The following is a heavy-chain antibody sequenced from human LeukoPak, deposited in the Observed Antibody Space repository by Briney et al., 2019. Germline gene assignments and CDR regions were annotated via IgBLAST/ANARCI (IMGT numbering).Heavy chain of an antibody. CDR2: ISYDATNK. D-gene: IGHD3-9*01. J-gene: IGHJ1*01. Sequence: GGSLRLPCAASGFTFSSYGMHWVRQAPGKGLQWVAVISYDATNKYYADSVKGRFTISRDNSKNTLYLQMNSLRAEDMAVYYCAKERQNYDILTGYYSAEYLQHWGQGTLVTVSS. V-gene: IGHV3-30*18. CDR3: AKERQNYDILTGYYSAEYLQH. CDR1: GFTFSSYG.